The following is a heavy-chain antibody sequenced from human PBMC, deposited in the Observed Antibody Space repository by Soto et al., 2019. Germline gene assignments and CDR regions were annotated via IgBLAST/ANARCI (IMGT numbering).Heavy chain of an antibody. CDR2: ISYDGSNK. CDR1: GFTFSSYG. V-gene: IGHV3-30*18. Sequence: QVQLVESGGGVVQPGRSLRLSCAASGFTFSSYGMHWVRQAPGKGLERVAVISYDGSNKYYADSVKGRFTISRDNSKNTLYLQMNSLRAEDTAVYYCAKEAVAGTEGYYYFDYWGQGTLVTVSS. CDR3: AKEAVAGTEGYYYFDY. D-gene: IGHD6-19*01. J-gene: IGHJ4*02.